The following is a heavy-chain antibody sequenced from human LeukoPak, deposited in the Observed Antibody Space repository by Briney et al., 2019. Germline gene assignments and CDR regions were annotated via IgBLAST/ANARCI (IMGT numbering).Heavy chain of an antibody. Sequence: SETLSLTCAVYGGSFSGYYWSWIRQPPGKGLEWIGEINHSGSTNYNPSLKSRVTISVDTSKNQFSLKLSSVTAADTAVYYCARGRYSGSYRNYYYYYSMDVWGQGTTVTVSS. CDR1: GGSFSGYY. D-gene: IGHD1-26*01. CDR2: INHSGST. J-gene: IGHJ6*02. V-gene: IGHV4-34*01. CDR3: ARGRYSGSYRNYYYYYSMDV.